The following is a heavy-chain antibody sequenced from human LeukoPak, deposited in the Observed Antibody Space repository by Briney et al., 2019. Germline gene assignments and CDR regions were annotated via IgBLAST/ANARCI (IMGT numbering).Heavy chain of an antibody. V-gene: IGHV3-7*01. Sequence: GGSLRLSCPASGFTFSSYWMSWVRQAPGKGLEWVANIKQDGSEKYYVDSVKGRFTISRDNAKDSLYLQMNSLRAEDTAVYYCASFPFHWGQGTLVTVSS. CDR2: IKQDGSEK. D-gene: IGHD2-21*01. CDR3: ASFPFH. J-gene: IGHJ4*02. CDR1: GFTFSSYW.